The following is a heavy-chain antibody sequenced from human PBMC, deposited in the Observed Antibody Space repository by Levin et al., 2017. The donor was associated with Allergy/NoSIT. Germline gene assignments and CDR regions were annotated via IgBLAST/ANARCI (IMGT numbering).Heavy chain of an antibody. CDR2: VSGSGDST. CDR3: ANLLGFCSSSTSCYDY. D-gene: IGHD2-2*01. J-gene: IGHJ4*02. V-gene: IGHV3-23*01. CDR1: GFTFSRNA. Sequence: GESLKISCTASGFTFSRNAMFWVRQVPGKGLEWVSGVSGSGDSTYYADSVKGRFTISRDNSKNTLYLQMNRLRAEDTAVYYCANLLGFCSSSTSCYDYWGQGTLVTVSS.